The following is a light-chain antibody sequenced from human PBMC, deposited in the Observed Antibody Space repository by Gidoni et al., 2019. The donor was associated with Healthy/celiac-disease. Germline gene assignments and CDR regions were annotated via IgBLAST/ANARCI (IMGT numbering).Light chain of an antibody. CDR3: QVWDSSTHRV. Sequence: SYVLTQPPSVSVAPGKTARITCGGNNIGSKSVHWYQQKPGQAPVLVIYYDSDRPSGIPERFSGSNSGNTATLTISRVEAGDEADYYCQVWDSSTHRVFGGGTKLTVL. CDR1: NIGSKS. V-gene: IGLV3-21*04. CDR2: YDS. J-gene: IGLJ3*02.